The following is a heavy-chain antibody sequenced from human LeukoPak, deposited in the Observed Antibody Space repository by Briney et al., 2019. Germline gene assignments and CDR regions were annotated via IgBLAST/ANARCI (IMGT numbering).Heavy chain of an antibody. D-gene: IGHD4-4*01. J-gene: IGHJ4*02. CDR2: ISYDGSNK. CDR3: AKDRGNAYFDY. V-gene: IGHV3-30*18. Sequence: GGSLRLSCAASGFTFSSYGMHWVRQAPGKGLEWVAVISYDGSNKYYADSVKGRFTISRDNSKNTLYLQMNSLRAEDTAAYYCAKDRGNAYFDYWGQGTLVTVSS. CDR1: GFTFSSYG.